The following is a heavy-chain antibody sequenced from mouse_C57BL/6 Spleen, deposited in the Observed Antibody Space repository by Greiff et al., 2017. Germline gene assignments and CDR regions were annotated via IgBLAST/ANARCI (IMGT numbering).Heavy chain of an antibody. D-gene: IGHD3-2*02. CDR1: GYSFTGYY. V-gene: IGHV1-42*01. CDR2: INPSTGGT. J-gene: IGHJ3*01. Sequence: DVHLVESGPELVKPGASVKISCKASGYSFTGYYMNWVKQSPEKSLERIGEINPSTGGTTYNQKFKAKATLTVDKSSSTAYMQLKSLTSEDSAVYYCARPQTAQATFAYWGQGTLVTVSA. CDR3: ARPQTAQATFAY.